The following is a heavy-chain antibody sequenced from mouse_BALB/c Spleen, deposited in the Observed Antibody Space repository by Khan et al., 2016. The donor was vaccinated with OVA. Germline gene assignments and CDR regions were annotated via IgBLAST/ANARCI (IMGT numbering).Heavy chain of an antibody. J-gene: IGHJ4*01. CDR2: IAPGSGST. V-gene: IGHV1S41*01. CDR3: SRENYYGSTCYARDY. D-gene: IGHD1-1*01. CDR1: GYTFTSSW. Sequence: DLVKPGASVKLSCKASGYTFTSSWINWIKQRPGQGLEWIGRIAPGSGSTYYNERFKGKATLTVDTSSSTAYDQLSSLSSEDSSFYFWSRENYYGSTCYARDYWGEGTSVTVSS.